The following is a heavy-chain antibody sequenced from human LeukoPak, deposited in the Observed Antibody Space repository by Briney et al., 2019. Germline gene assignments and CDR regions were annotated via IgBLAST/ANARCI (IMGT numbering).Heavy chain of an antibody. CDR3: ARAGELRSSFDH. V-gene: IGHV3-33*01. Sequence: TGRSLRLSCAASGFTFSSYGMHWVRQAPGKGLEWVAVIWYDGSNKYYADSVKGRFTISRDNSKNTLYLQMNSLRAEDTAVYYCARAGELRSSFDHWGQGTLVTVSS. CDR2: IWYDGSNK. D-gene: IGHD4-17*01. J-gene: IGHJ4*02. CDR1: GFTFSSYG.